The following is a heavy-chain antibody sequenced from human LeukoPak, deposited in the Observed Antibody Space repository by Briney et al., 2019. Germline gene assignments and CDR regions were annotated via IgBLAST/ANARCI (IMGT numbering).Heavy chain of an antibody. CDR3: ARHYGP. CDR1: GGSISSYY. J-gene: IGHJ5*02. D-gene: IGHD3-16*01. CDR2: IYSSGST. V-gene: IGHV4-59*05. Sequence: SETLSLTCTVSGGSISSYYWSWIRQPPGKGLEWIGSIYSSGSTYYNPSLKSRVTISVDTSKNQFSLKLTSVTAADTAVYYCARHYGPWGQGTLVTVSS.